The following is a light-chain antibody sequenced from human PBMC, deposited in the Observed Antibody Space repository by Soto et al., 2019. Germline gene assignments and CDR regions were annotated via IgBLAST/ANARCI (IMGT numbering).Light chain of an antibody. J-gene: IGKJ2*01. Sequence: EIVLTQSPGTLSLSPGERATLSCRASQSVSSSYLAWYQQKPGQAPRLLIYGASSRATGIPDRFSGSGSGTDFILTISRLEPEDFAVYYCLQYGSSPPYTFGQGTMMEIK. V-gene: IGKV3-20*01. CDR1: QSVSSSY. CDR2: GAS. CDR3: LQYGSSPPYT.